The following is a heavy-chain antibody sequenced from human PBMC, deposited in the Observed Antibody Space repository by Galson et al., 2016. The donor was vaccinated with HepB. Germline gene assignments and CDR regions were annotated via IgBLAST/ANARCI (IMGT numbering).Heavy chain of an antibody. CDR2: ISGSGGST. CDR1: GFTFSTYA. Sequence: SLRLSCAASGFTFSTYAMSWVRQAPGKGLEWVSAISGSGGSTYYADSLKGRFTISRDNSKNTLYLQMNSLRAEDTAVYYCAKIPFSEYSSSWRFGYWGQGTLVTVSS. D-gene: IGHD6-13*01. CDR3: AKIPFSEYSSSWRFGY. J-gene: IGHJ4*02. V-gene: IGHV3-23*01.